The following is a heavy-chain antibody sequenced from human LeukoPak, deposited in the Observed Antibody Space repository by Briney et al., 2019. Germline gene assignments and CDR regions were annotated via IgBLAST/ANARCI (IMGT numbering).Heavy chain of an antibody. CDR1: GYTFTGYY. Sequence: GASVKVSCKASGYTFTGYYMHWVRQAPGQGLEWMGRINPNSGGTNYAQKFQSRVTMTRDTSISTAYMELSRLRSDDTAVYYCAREAIDFWSGYYQPLKYFQHWGQGTLVTVSS. V-gene: IGHV1-2*06. CDR2: INPNSGGT. J-gene: IGHJ1*01. CDR3: AREAIDFWSGYYQPLKYFQH. D-gene: IGHD3-3*01.